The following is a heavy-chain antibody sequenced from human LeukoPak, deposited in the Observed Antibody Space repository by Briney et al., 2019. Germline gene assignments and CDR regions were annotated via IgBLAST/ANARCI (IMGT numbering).Heavy chain of an antibody. CDR1: GYSISSGYY. CDR2: IYHSGST. D-gene: IGHD3-3*01. Sequence: SETLSLTCAVSGYSISSGYYWAWIRQPPGKGLEWIGSIYHSGSTDYNTSLKSRVTISIDTSKNQFSLKLSSVTAADTAVYYCARHGGFYDFWSAITKYYFDLWGRGTLVTVSS. V-gene: IGHV4-38-2*01. CDR3: ARHGGFYDFWSAITKYYFDL. J-gene: IGHJ2*01.